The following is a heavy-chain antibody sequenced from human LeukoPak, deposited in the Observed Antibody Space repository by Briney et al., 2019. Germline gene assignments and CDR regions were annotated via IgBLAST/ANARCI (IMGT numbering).Heavy chain of an antibody. J-gene: IGHJ4*02. CDR2: ISNNGGST. Sequence: PGGSLRLSCAASGFTFSSYAMNWVRQAPGKGLEWVSSISNNGGSTYYYADSVKGRFTISRDNSKNTLFLQMNCLRAEDTAVYYCAKDLGSGWYYFDCWGQGTLVTVSS. V-gene: IGHV3-23*01. D-gene: IGHD6-19*01. CDR3: AKDLGSGWYYFDC. CDR1: GFTFSSYA.